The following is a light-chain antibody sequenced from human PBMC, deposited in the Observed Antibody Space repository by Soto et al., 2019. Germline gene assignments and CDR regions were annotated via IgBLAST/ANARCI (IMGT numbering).Light chain of an antibody. Sequence: DIQMTQSPPTVSAFVGDRVTFSCRASQNIGYWLAWYQQKPGQAPVLLIEKTSSLQSGVASRFYGSGSGTDFTLTITILQTDDVGTYYCQQYSRYWTFGPGTKLEIK. CDR3: QQYSRYWT. V-gene: IGKV1-5*03. J-gene: IGKJ1*01. CDR2: KTS. CDR1: QNIGYW.